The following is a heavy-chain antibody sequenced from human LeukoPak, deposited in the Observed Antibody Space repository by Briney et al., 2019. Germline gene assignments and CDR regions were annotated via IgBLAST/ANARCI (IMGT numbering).Heavy chain of an antibody. J-gene: IGHJ3*02. Sequence: PSETLSLTCTVSGGSISSGGYYWSWIRQHPGKGLEWIGYIYYSRSTYYNPSLKSRVTMSLDTSKTQFSLKLSSVTAADTAVYYCAMGAYRVGDAAVAFDIWGQGRMVTVSS. CDR2: IYYSRST. V-gene: IGHV4-31*03. D-gene: IGHD4-17*01. CDR3: AMGAYRVGDAAVAFDI. CDR1: GGSISSGGYY.